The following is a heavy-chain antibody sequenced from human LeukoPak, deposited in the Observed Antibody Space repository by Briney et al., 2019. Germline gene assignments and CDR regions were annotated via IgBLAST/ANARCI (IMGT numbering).Heavy chain of an antibody. D-gene: IGHD3-16*01. V-gene: IGHV3-53*01. CDR1: GVTVSSNY. CDR2: IYPGGTT. J-gene: IGHJ4*02. CDR3: ARGSMFGAPDF. Sequence: PGGSLSLSCEVSGVTVSSNYMIWVRQAPGKGLEWLSIIYPGGTTHYAESVKGRFSISRDDSKNTLYFQMDNLRVDDTALYWCARGSMFGAPDFWGEGSRVTVSS.